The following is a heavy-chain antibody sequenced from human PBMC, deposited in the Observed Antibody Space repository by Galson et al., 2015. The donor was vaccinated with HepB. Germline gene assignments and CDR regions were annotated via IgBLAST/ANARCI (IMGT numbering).Heavy chain of an antibody. D-gene: IGHD4-23*01. J-gene: IGHJ5*02. Sequence: TLSLTCAVSGDSITTDRYHWTWIRQPAGKGLEWIGQIYTTGITYYNPSLTSRLTMSLDTSTRQFSLRLNSVTAADTAVYFCALYIPGYGGRGSWGPGILVTVSS. CDR3: ALYIPGYGGRGS. CDR1: GDSITTDRYH. CDR2: IYTTGIT. V-gene: IGHV4-61*09.